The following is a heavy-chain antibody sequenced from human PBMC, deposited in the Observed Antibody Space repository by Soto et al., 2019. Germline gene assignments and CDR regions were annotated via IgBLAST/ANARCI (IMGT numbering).Heavy chain of an antibody. J-gene: IGHJ4*02. V-gene: IGHV4-34*01. CDR1: GGSFSGYY. D-gene: IGHD3-16*01. CDR2: INHSGST. Sequence: QVQLQQWGAGLLKPSETLSLTCAVYGGSFSGYYWSWIRQPPGKGLEWIGEINHSGSTNYNPSLKSRVTISVDTSKNQFSLKLSSVTAADPAVYYCARAWGGVPDYWGQGTLVTVSS. CDR3: ARAWGGVPDY.